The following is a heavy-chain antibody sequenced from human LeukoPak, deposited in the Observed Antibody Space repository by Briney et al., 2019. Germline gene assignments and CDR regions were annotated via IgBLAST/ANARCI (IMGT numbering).Heavy chain of an antibody. CDR1: GYTFTSYA. J-gene: IGHJ6*02. CDR2: INAGNGNT. Sequence: ASVKVSCKASGYTFTSYAMHWVRQAPGQRLEWMGWINAGNGNTKYSQKFQGRVTITRDTSASTAYMELSSLRSEDTAVYYCAVSYLPGYYHGMDVWGQGTTVTVSS. D-gene: IGHD3-9*01. V-gene: IGHV1-3*01. CDR3: AVSYLPGYYHGMDV.